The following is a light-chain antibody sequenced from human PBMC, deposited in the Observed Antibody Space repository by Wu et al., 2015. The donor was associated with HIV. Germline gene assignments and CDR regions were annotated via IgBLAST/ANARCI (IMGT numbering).Light chain of an antibody. V-gene: IGKV3-20*01. J-gene: IGKJ5*01. CDR1: QTVSNTY. CDR2: GTS. CDR3: QQYGSSPIT. Sequence: EIVLTQSPGTLSLSPGERATLSCRASQTVSNTYLAWYQQKPGQAPRLLIYGTSSRATGIPDRFSGFGAGTDFSLIISTLEPEDFAMYFCQQYGSSPITFGQGTRLENK.